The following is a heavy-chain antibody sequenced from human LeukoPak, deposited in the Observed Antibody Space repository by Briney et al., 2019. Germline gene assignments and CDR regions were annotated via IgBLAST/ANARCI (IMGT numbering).Heavy chain of an antibody. V-gene: IGHV3-7*01. CDR3: LFGMDV. J-gene: IGHJ6*02. CDR2: INQDGSEK. CDR1: GFTFSYSA. Sequence: PGGSLRLSCAASGFTFSYSAMSWVRQAPGKGLEWVANINQDGSEKYYVDSVKGRFTISRDNAKNSLSLHINSLRAEDTATYHCLFGMDVWGQGTTVTVSS.